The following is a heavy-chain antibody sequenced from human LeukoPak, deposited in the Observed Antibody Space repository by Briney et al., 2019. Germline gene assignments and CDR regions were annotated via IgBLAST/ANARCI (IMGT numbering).Heavy chain of an antibody. CDR2: IIPIFGTA. CDR1: GYTFTSYG. D-gene: IGHD4-17*01. CDR3: ALEGDYVDQPSDY. J-gene: IGHJ4*02. V-gene: IGHV1-69*13. Sequence: ASVKVSCKASGYTFTSYGISWVRQAPGQGLEWMGGIIPIFGTANYAQKFQGRVTITADESTSTAYMELSSLRSEDTAVYYCALEGDYVDQPSDYWGQGTLVTVSS.